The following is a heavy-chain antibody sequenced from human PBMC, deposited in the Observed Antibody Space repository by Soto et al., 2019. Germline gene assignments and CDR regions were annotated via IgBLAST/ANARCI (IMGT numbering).Heavy chain of an antibody. CDR2: INHSGNT. Sequence: PSETLSLTCSVCGASIISNDWWIWLRQPPGKGLEWIGEINHSGNTNYNPSLRSRVTISIDTSKNQLSLNLRSVSAADTAVYYCARGRGGFDAWGQGTPVTVSS. CDR1: GASIISNDW. J-gene: IGHJ5*02. CDR3: ARGRGGFDA. V-gene: IGHV4-4*02.